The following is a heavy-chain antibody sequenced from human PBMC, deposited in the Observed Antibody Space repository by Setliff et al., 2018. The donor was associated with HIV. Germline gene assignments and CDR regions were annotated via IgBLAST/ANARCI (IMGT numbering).Heavy chain of an antibody. J-gene: IGHJ6*03. D-gene: IGHD3-10*01. CDR3: ARGTDGDYYYYMDV. V-gene: IGHV1-46*01. CDR2: INPTGAST. Sequence: GASVKVSCKASGYSFTSDYMHWVRQAPGQGLEWMGIINPTGASTTYAQQFQGRVTMTRDTSTSTVYMELSSLRSEDTAVYFCARGTDGDYYYYMDVWGKGTTVTVSS. CDR1: GYSFTSDY.